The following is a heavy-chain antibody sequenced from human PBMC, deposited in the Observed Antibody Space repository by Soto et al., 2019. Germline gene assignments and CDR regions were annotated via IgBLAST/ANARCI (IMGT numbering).Heavy chain of an antibody. V-gene: IGHV3-48*01. D-gene: IGHD2-15*01. CDR3: ARDVGYCSGGSCYAWFDP. J-gene: IGHJ5*02. CDR2: ISNGGGSTI. CDR1: GFTFRDNG. Sequence: EVQLVESGGGLVQPGGSLRLACSGSGFTFRDNGINWVRQAPGKGLELVSCISNGGGSTIYYADSVQGRFTISSDDAKNSGYLQMNSLRAEDTSLYYCARDVGYCSGGSCYAWFDPWVQGTLVTVSS.